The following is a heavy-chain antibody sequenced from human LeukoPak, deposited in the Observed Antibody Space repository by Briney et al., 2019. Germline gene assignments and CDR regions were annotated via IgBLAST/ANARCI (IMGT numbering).Heavy chain of an antibody. D-gene: IGHD1-14*01. V-gene: IGHV1-2*02. CDR1: GYTFTGYY. CDR3: ARDNPAEAALDF. CDR2: INPNSGGT. J-gene: IGHJ4*02. Sequence: GASVKVSCKASGYTFTGYYTHWVRQAPGQGLEWMGWINPNSGGTNYAQKFQGRVTMTRDRSINTAYMDLRSLTYDDAAVYYCARDNPAEAALDFWGQGTLVTVSS.